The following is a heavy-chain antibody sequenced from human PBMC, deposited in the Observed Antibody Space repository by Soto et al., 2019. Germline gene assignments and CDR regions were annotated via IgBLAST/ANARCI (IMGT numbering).Heavy chain of an antibody. CDR1: GVGLSTYA. Sequence: EVQLLESGGGFVQPGGSLRLSCTASGVGLSTYAISWVRHAAGKGLEWVSVISGNSGKTDYADSVKGRFSTSRDKSENSVYLQMNRLRAEDTAVYYCALPSCGGDCYSPFDYWGQGTLVTVS. CDR2: ISGNSGKT. D-gene: IGHD2-21*02. V-gene: IGHV3-23*01. J-gene: IGHJ4*02. CDR3: ALPSCGGDCYSPFDY.